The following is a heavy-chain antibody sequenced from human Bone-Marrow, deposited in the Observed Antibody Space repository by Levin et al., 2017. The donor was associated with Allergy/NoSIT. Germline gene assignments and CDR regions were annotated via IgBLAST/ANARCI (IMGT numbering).Heavy chain of an antibody. D-gene: IGHD3-10*01. CDR2: IYHSGST. J-gene: IGHJ4*02. Sequence: SETLSLTCAVSGGSISSAGYCWSWIRQPPGKGLEWIGNIYHSGSTYYNPSLKSRVTISVDRSKNEFSLKLNSVTAADTAVYYCARAREITMVRGIIIAYYFDFWGQGTLTTVSS. CDR3: ARAREITMVRGIIIAYYFDF. CDR1: GGSISSAGYC. V-gene: IGHV4-30-2*01.